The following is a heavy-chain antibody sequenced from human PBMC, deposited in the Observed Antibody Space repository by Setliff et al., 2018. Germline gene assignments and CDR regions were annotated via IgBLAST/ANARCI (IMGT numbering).Heavy chain of an antibody. CDR3: ARHKSNGSGSYPSLYMDV. Sequence: PSETLSLTCRVSGGSISSGNYYWGLIRQPPGKGLEWGATIYYSGSTYSNPSLKSRLIISVDAPDNQFSVKLSSVTAADTAVYYCARHKSNGSGSYPSLYMDVWGKGIMVTV. CDR1: GGSISSGNYY. J-gene: IGHJ6*03. D-gene: IGHD3-10*01. V-gene: IGHV4-39*01. CDR2: IYYSGST.